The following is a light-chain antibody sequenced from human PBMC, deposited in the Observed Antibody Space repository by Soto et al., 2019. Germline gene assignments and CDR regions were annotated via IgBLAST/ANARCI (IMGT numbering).Light chain of an antibody. CDR1: SSNIGSNH. CDR2: RSN. CDR3: AAWDDSLRGVV. J-gene: IGLJ3*02. Sequence: QSVLPQPPSASGTPGQRVTISCSGSSSNIGSNHVYWYQQLPGTAPKLLISRSNRRPSGVPDRFSGSRSGTSASLAISGLRSEEDADYYCAAWDDSLRGVVFGGGTKLTVL. V-gene: IGLV1-47*01.